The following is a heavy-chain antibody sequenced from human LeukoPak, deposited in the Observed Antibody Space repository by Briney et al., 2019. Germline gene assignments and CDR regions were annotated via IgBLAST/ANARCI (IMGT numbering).Heavy chain of an antibody. D-gene: IGHD2-21*02. J-gene: IGHJ3*02. CDR1: GFTFSSYE. CDR3: ARDSPYCGGDCYAFDI. CDR2: ISSSGSTI. V-gene: IGHV3-48*03. Sequence: GGSLRLSCAASGFTFSSYEMNWVRQAPGKGLDWVSYISSSGSTIYYADPVKGRFTISRDNAKNSLYLQMNSLRAEDTAVYYCARDSPYCGGDCYAFDIWGQGTMVTVSS.